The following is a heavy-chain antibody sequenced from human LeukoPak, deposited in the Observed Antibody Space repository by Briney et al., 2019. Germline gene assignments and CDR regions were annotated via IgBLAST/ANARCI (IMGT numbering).Heavy chain of an antibody. J-gene: IGHJ4*02. CDR2: INQDGSEK. Sequence: GGSLRLSCAASGFTFSSYSMNWVRQAPGKGLEWVANINQDGSEKYYADSVKGRFTISRDNAKNSLYLQMNSLRAEDTAVYFCARPELPGWSVLFDFWGQGTLVTVSS. CDR1: GFTFSSYS. V-gene: IGHV3-7*01. CDR3: ARPELPGWSVLFDF. D-gene: IGHD2-15*01.